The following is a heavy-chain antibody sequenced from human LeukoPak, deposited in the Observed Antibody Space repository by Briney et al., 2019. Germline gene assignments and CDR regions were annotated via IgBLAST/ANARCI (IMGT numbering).Heavy chain of an antibody. Sequence: ASVKVSCKASGYTFTGYYMHWVRQAPGQGLEWMGWINPNSGGTNYAQKFQGWATMTRDTSISTAYMELSRLRSEDTAVYYRARDHGRQWLAPPRSDAFDIWGQGTMVTVSS. CDR2: INPNSGGT. CDR1: GYTFTGYY. CDR3: ARDHGRQWLAPPRSDAFDI. V-gene: IGHV1-2*04. J-gene: IGHJ3*02. D-gene: IGHD6-19*01.